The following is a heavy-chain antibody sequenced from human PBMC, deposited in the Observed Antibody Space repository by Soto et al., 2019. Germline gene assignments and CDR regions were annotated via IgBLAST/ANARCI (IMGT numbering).Heavy chain of an antibody. V-gene: IGHV4-38-2*01. CDR3: AMSHVMVVAGSLFDY. CDR1: GYSISSGSY. J-gene: IGHJ4*01. D-gene: IGHD6-19*01. CDR2: IYHGGTT. Sequence: SEHLALTCAVSGYSISSGSYWGWIRQPPGKGPEWIASIYHGGTTFYNPSLKSRITISVDTSNNQLSLKLRSVTAADTAVYYCAMSHVMVVAGSLFDYWGHGTLVIVPS.